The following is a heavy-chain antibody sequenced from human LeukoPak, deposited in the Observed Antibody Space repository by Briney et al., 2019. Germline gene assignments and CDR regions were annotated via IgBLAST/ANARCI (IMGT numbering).Heavy chain of an antibody. D-gene: IGHD6-13*01. CDR3: ATAGGFFLDTGYSSSPTHGAFDI. J-gene: IGHJ3*02. CDR1: GYTLTELS. V-gene: IGHV1-24*01. Sequence: ASVKVSCKVSGYTLTELSMHWVRQAPGKGLEWMGGFGPEDGETIYAQKFQGRVTMTEDTSTDTAYMELSSLRSEDTAVYYCATAGGFFLDTGYSSSPTHGAFDIWGQGTMVTVSS. CDR2: FGPEDGET.